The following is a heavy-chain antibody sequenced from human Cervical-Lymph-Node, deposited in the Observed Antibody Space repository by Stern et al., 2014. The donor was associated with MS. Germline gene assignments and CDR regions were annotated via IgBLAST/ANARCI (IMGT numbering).Heavy chain of an antibody. CDR3: AKGGSGSYLD. CDR1: RFVFRRYA. CDR2: IAYDGRDK. D-gene: IGHD1-26*01. Sequence: VQLVESGGGVVQPGRSLRLSCAASRFVFRRYALHWVRQAPGKGLEWVACIAYDGRDKYYTDSVKGRFTVSRDNSNNTVDLEMNSLRLEDTAVYYCAKGGSGSYLDWGQGSLVTVSS. V-gene: IGHV3-30*04. J-gene: IGHJ4*02.